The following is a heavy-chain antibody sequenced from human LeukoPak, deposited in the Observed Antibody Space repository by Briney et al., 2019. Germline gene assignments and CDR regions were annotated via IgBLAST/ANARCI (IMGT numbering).Heavy chain of an antibody. CDR3: ARGYCRGGSCYSGDAFDI. J-gene: IGHJ3*02. Sequence: GGSLRLSCAASGFTFSNYEMNWVRQAPGKGLEWISFISTSSSYIYYADSVKGRFTISRDNAKNSLYLQMNSLRAEDTAVYYCARGYCRGGSCYSGDAFDIWGQGTMVTVSS. V-gene: IGHV3-21*01. CDR2: ISTSSSYI. D-gene: IGHD2-15*01. CDR1: GFTFSNYE.